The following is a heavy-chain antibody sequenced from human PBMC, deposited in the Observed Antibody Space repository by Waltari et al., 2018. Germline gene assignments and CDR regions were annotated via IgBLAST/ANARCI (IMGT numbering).Heavy chain of an antibody. J-gene: IGHJ1*01. Sequence: EVRLVQSGGDLVQPGGSWRLSCAVSGFSLNRYSMIWVRQTPERGLEWVSYISWSDDKTEYADSVRGRFTISRDIARNSVSLQMKNLKVEDTAMYYCARELGGSAAGTDHWGQGSMVFVSS. V-gene: IGHV3-48*01. CDR2: ISWSDDKT. CDR3: ARELGGSAAGTDH. D-gene: IGHD2-2*01. CDR1: GFSLNRYS.